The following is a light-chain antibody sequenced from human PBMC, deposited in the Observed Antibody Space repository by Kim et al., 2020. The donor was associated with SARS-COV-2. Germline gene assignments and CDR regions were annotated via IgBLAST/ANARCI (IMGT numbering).Light chain of an antibody. Sequence: ASVGDRVTITCRASQGISSALAWYQQKPGKPPNLLIYDASTLESGVPSRFSGSGSGTDFTLTIISLQPEDFAAYYCQQFNSYPLTFGGGTKVDIK. J-gene: IGKJ4*01. CDR3: QQFNSYPLT. CDR2: DAS. CDR1: QGISSA. V-gene: IGKV1-13*02.